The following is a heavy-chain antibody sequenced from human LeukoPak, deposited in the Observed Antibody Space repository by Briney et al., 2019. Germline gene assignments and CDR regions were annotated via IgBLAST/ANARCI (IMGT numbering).Heavy chain of an antibody. D-gene: IGHD5-18*01. V-gene: IGHV4-61*02. CDR1: GASISSGIYY. CDR2: IYTRGST. J-gene: IGHJ2*01. Sequence: SQTLSLTCSFSGASISSGIYYWNWIRQPAGKGLEWIGRIYTRGSTNYNPSLKSRVTISVDTSKNQFSLKLSSVTAADTAVYYCAREVGGYSYGYRPTELYWYFDLWGRGTPVTVSS. CDR3: AREVGGYSYGYRPTELYWYFDL.